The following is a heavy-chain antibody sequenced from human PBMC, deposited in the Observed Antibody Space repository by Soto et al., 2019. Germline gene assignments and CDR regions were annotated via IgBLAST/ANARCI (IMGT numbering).Heavy chain of an antibody. V-gene: IGHV4-38-2*02. Sequence: SETLSLTCVVSDYSISSGYYWGWIRQPPGTGLEWVGSIYDSGSTYYNPSLKSRVTISVDTSKNQFSLTLSFVTAADTAVYYRAREGDAGGNSWSSYDSWGQGTLVTVSS. D-gene: IGHD2-21*02. CDR3: AREGDAGGNSWSSYDS. CDR1: DYSISSGYY. CDR2: IYDSGST. J-gene: IGHJ5*01.